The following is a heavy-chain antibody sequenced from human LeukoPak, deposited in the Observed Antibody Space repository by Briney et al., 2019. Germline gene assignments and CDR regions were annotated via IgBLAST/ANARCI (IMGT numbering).Heavy chain of an antibody. CDR3: ARVVGYCSSTSCYYYYYYYMDV. Sequence: GGSLRLSCAASGFTVSSNHMSWVRQAPGKGLEWVSVIYSGGSTYYADSVKGRFTISRDNSKNTLYLQMNSLRAEDTAVYYCARVVGYCSSTSCYYYYYYYMDVWGKGTTVTVSS. CDR1: GFTVSSNH. CDR2: IYSGGST. J-gene: IGHJ6*03. D-gene: IGHD2-2*01. V-gene: IGHV3-66*02.